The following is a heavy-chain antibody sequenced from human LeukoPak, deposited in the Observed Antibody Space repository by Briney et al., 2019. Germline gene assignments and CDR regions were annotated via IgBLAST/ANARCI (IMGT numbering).Heavy chain of an antibody. Sequence: GGSLRLSCAASGFTFSSYGMHWVRQAPGKGLEWVAVISYDGSNKYYADSVKGRFTISRDNSKNTLYLQMNSLRAEDTAVYYCAKSVQLERRYYYYGIDVCGQGTTVTVSS. J-gene: IGHJ6*02. CDR3: AKSVQLERRYYYYGIDV. D-gene: IGHD1-1*01. CDR2: ISYDGSNK. V-gene: IGHV3-30*18. CDR1: GFTFSSYG.